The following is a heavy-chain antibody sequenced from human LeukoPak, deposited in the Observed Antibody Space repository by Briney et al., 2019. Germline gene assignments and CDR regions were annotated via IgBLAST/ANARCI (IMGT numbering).Heavy chain of an antibody. V-gene: IGHV4-61*02. Sequence: SETLSLTCTVSGGSISSGSYYWSWIRQPAGKGLEWIGRIYTSGSTNYNPSLKSRVTISVDTSKNQFSLKLSSVTAADTAVYNCARDGYGDYDSSYYYYYMDVWGKGTTVTVSS. D-gene: IGHD4-17*01. CDR2: IYTSGST. CDR1: GGSISSGSYY. CDR3: ARDGYGDYDSSYYYYYMDV. J-gene: IGHJ6*03.